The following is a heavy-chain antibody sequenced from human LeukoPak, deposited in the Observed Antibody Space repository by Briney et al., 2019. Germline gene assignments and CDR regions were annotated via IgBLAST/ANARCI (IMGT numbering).Heavy chain of an antibody. V-gene: IGHV4-59*01. CDR3: ARGKSIAVAVDY. CDR1: GGSISSYY. Sequence: SETLSLTCTVSGGSISSYYWSWIRQPPGKGLEWIGYIYYSGSTNYNPSLKSRVTISVDTSKNQFSLKPSSVTAADTAVYYCARGKSIAVAVDYWGQGTLVTVSS. J-gene: IGHJ4*02. CDR2: IYYSGST. D-gene: IGHD6-19*01.